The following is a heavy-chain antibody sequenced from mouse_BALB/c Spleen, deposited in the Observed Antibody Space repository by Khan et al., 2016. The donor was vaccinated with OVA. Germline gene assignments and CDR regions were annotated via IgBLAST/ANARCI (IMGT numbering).Heavy chain of an antibody. Sequence: QLEESGPGLVKPSQSLSLTCTVTGYSITSGYGWNWIRQFPGNKLEWMGYISYSGSTNYNPSLKSRISIHRDTSKNQFFLQLNSVTTEDTATYYCARTARIKYWGQGTTRTVSS. J-gene: IGHJ2*01. V-gene: IGHV3-2*02. CDR3: ARTARIKY. CDR1: GYSITSGYG. CDR2: ISYSGST. D-gene: IGHD1-2*01.